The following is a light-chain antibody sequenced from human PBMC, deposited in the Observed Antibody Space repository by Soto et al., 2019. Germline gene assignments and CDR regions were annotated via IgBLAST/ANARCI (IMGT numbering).Light chain of an antibody. J-gene: IGLJ1*01. Sequence: QAVVTQEPSLTVSPGGTVTLTCGSSTGAVTSSHYPYWFQQKPGQAPRTLIYDTSNTHSWAPARLSGSLLGGKAALTLSGAQPEDEADYCCLLSYGGTDVFGTGTKLTVL. CDR3: LLSYGGTDV. CDR1: TGAVTSSHY. CDR2: DTS. V-gene: IGLV7-46*01.